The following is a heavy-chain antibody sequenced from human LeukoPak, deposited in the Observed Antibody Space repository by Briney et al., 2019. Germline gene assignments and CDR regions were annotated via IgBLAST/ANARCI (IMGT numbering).Heavy chain of an antibody. CDR2: IYYSGST. Sequence: SETLSLTCAVSGGSISSGGYSWSWIRQPPGKGLEWIGYIYYSGSTYYNPSLKSRLTISVDTSKNQFSLKLSSVTAADTAVYYCARVEDSSGYDWFDPWGQGALVTVSS. J-gene: IGHJ5*02. D-gene: IGHD3-22*01. CDR1: GGSISSGGYS. V-gene: IGHV4-30-4*01. CDR3: ARVEDSSGYDWFDP.